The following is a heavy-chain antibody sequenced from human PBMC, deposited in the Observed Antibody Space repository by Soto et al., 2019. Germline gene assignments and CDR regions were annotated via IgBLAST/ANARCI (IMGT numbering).Heavy chain of an antibody. D-gene: IGHD3-10*01. V-gene: IGHV4-30-4*01. CDR3: ASDGVGSGVFDY. J-gene: IGHJ4*02. CDR1: GGSIGGGDYF. CDR2: IDYRVST. Sequence: QVQLQESGPGLVKPSQTLSLTCTDSGGSIGGGDYFWNWIRQPPGKGLEWIGYIDYRVSTYYSPSLQSRVFISRDKSNDQVSLKISSVTAADTAVYYCASDGVGSGVFDYWGQGTPVIVSS.